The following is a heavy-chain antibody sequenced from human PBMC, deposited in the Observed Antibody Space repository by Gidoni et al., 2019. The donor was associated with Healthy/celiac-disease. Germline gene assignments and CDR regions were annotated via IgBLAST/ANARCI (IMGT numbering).Heavy chain of an antibody. CDR3: ARLPSLGRFDY. V-gene: IGHV1-46*03. CDR1: GYTFTSYY. J-gene: IGHJ4*02. CDR2: INPSGGST. D-gene: IGHD3-10*01. Sequence: VQLVQSGAEGKKPGASVKVSCKASGYTFTSYYMHWVRQAPGQGLEWMGTINPSGGSTSYAQKFQGRVTMTRDTSTSTVYMELSSLRSEDTAVYYCARLPSLGRFDYWGQGTLVTVSS.